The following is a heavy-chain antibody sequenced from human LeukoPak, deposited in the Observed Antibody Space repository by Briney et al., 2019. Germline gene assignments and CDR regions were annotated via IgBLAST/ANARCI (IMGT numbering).Heavy chain of an antibody. V-gene: IGHV3-30*04. J-gene: IGHJ3*02. CDR2: ISYDGSNK. CDR3: TSKDFDWSYDAFDI. D-gene: IGHD3-9*01. CDR1: GFTFSSYA. Sequence: GGSLRLSCAASGFTFSSYAMYWVRQAPGKGLEWVAVISYDGSNKYYADSVKGRFTISRDNSKNTLYLQMNSLRAEDTAVYYCTSKDFDWSYDAFDIWGQGTMVTVSS.